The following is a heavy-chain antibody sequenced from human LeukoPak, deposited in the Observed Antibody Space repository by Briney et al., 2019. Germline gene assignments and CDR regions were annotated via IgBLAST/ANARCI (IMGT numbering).Heavy chain of an antibody. V-gene: IGHV3-7*01. CDR1: GFTFNTYW. D-gene: IGHD2-2*01. CDR2: VRQDGGEG. Sequence: GGSLRLSCAASGFTFNTYWMTWVRQAPGRGLEWVANVRQDGGEGHYVDSVKGRFTVSRDNAENSLYLQLNSLRIEDTAVYYCARGGAVRIQLLWGGYYYGMDVWGQGTTVTVSS. J-gene: IGHJ6*02. CDR3: ARGGAVRIQLLWGGYYYGMDV.